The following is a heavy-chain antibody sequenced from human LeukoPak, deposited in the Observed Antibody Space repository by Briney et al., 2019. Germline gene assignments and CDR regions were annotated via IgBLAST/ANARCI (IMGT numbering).Heavy chain of an antibody. V-gene: IGHV4-59*12. CDR2: IYYSGST. Sequence: PSETLSLTCTVSGGSISSYYWSWLRQPPGKGLEGFGYIYYSGSTNYNPSLKSLVTISVDTSKNQFSLKLSSVTAADTAVYYCAARPNLYGGYGLDYWGQGTLVTVSS. D-gene: IGHD2-15*01. CDR3: AARPNLYGGYGLDY. J-gene: IGHJ4*02. CDR1: GGSISSYY.